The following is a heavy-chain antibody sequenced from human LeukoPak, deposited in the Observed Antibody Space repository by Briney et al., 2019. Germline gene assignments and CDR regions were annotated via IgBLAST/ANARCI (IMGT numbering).Heavy chain of an antibody. CDR3: AGGGDILTGYRSGYYYYGMDV. D-gene: IGHD3-9*01. V-gene: IGHV1-2*02. J-gene: IGHJ6*02. CDR2: INTNSGGT. CDR1: GYTFTGYY. Sequence: ASVKVSCKASGYTFTGYYMHWVRQAPGQGLEWMGWINTNSGGTNYAQKFQGRVTMTRDTSISTAYMELSRLRSDDTAVYYCAGGGDILTGYRSGYYYYGMDVWGQGTTVTVSS.